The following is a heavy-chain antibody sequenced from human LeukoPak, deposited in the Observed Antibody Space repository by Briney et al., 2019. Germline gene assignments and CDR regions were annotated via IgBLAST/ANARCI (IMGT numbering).Heavy chain of an antibody. CDR3: VRVDCSGGSCNFDP. Sequence: GASVKVSCKASGYNFTGYYMHWVRQAPGQGLEWMGWIDPNSGGTRYAQNFQGRVTMTRDTSISTAYMELSRLRSDDTAVYSCVRVDCSGGSCNFDPWGQGTLVTVSS. V-gene: IGHV1-2*02. CDR2: IDPNSGGT. J-gene: IGHJ5*02. CDR1: GYNFTGYY. D-gene: IGHD2-15*01.